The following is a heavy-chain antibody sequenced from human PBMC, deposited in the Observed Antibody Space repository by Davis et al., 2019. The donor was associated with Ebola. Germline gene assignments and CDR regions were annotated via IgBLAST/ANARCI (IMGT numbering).Heavy chain of an antibody. Sequence: PGGSLRLSCAASGFTSSSYEMNWVRQAPGKGLEWISYISSSGSTIYYADSVKGRFTISRDNAKNSLYLQMNSLRAADTAVYYCARGDRDDYVWGSYRRYFDYWGQGTLVTVSS. CDR1: GFTSSSYE. V-gene: IGHV3-48*03. CDR2: ISSSGSTI. CDR3: ARGDRDDYVWGSYRRYFDY. D-gene: IGHD3-16*02. J-gene: IGHJ4*02.